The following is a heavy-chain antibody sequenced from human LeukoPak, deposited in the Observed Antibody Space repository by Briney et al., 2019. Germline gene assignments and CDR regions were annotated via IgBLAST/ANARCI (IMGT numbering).Heavy chain of an antibody. D-gene: IGHD4-17*01. CDR2: IYYSGTT. CDR1: GGSISYYY. Sequence: SETLSLTCTVSGGSISYYYWSWIRQSPGKGLEWIGYIYYSGTTNYNPSLKSRVTISVDTSKNQFSPQLRFVTAADTAVYYCAREDPQTTVPEGMDVWGQGTTVTVSS. V-gene: IGHV4-59*01. J-gene: IGHJ6*02. CDR3: AREDPQTTVPEGMDV.